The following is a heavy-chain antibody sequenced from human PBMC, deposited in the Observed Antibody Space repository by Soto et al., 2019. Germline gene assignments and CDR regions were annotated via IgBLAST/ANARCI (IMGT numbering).Heavy chain of an antibody. D-gene: IGHD2-15*01. J-gene: IGHJ5*02. V-gene: IGHV4-31*02. CDR2: GST. Sequence: GSTYYNPSLKSRVTISVDTSKNQFSLKLSPVPAADTAVYYCARDYRYCSGGSCYSFWFDPWGQGTLVTVSS. CDR3: ARDYRYCSGGSCYSFWFDP.